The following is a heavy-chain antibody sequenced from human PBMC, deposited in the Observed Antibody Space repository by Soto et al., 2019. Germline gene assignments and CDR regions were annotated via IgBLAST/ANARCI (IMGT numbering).Heavy chain of an antibody. Sequence: SGPTLVNPTQTLTLTCIFSGFSLRTSGGGVGWIRQPPGKALEWLGFIYWNDDKRYSPSLKSRLTITKDTSKNQVVLTMTNMEPVDTDTYYCAKSGSSGWYGWFDPWGQGTLVTVSS. V-gene: IGHV2-5*01. CDR2: IYWNDDK. J-gene: IGHJ5*02. D-gene: IGHD6-19*01. CDR1: GFSLRTSGGG. CDR3: AKSGSSGWYGWFDP.